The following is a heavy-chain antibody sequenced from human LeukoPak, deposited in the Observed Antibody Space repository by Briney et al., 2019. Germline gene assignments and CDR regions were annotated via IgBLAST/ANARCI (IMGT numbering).Heavy chain of an antibody. CDR2: INWNGGTT. D-gene: IGHD1-1*01. J-gene: IGHJ4*02. Sequence: GGSLRLSCAASGFTFNDYGMSWVRQAPGKGLEWVSGINWNGGTTGYADSVKGRFTISRDNAKNSLYLQINSLRAEDTALYHCARGFSLAATGALDYWGQGTLVTVST. CDR3: ARGFSLAATGALDY. V-gene: IGHV3-20*01. CDR1: GFTFNDYG.